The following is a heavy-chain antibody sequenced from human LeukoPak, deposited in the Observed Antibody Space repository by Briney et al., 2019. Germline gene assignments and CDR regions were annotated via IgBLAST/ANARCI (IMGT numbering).Heavy chain of an antibody. CDR1: GFAFSNYW. V-gene: IGHV3-74*01. CDR2: VDIDGSTT. D-gene: IGHD6-13*01. CDR3: ARDLGGAVAETR. Sequence: GGSLRLSCAASGFAFSNYWMHWVRQAPGKGLVWVSRVDIDGSTTTYADSVKGRFTISRDNAKNTLYLQMNSLRIEDTAVYYCARDLGGAVAETRGGQGTLVTVSS. J-gene: IGHJ4*02.